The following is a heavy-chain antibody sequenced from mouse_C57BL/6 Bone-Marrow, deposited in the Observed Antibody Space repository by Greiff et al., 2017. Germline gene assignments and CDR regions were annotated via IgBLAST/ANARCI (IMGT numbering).Heavy chain of an antibody. V-gene: IGHV1-81*01. D-gene: IGHD1-1*01. Sequence: QVQLQQSGAELARPGASVKLSCKASGYTFTSYGISWVKQRTGQGLEWIGEIYPRSGNTYYNEKFKGKATLTADKSSSTAYMELRSLTSEDSAVYYCAREEELGGSSWFAYWGQGTLVTVSA. CDR3: AREEELGGSSWFAY. CDR2: IYPRSGNT. J-gene: IGHJ3*01. CDR1: GYTFTSYG.